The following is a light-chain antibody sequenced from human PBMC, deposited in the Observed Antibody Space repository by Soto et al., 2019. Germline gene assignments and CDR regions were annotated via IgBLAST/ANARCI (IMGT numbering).Light chain of an antibody. Sequence: EIVLTQSPATLSLSPGERATLSCRASQSVSSYLAWYQQKPGQAPRLLIYDASSRATGIPARFSSSGSGTDFTPTISRVEPEDFAVYYCQQRSNWITFGGGTKVEIK. V-gene: IGKV3-11*01. J-gene: IGKJ4*01. CDR2: DAS. CDR1: QSVSSY. CDR3: QQRSNWIT.